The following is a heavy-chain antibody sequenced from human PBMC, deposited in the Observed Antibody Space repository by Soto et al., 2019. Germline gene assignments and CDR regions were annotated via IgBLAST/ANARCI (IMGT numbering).Heavy chain of an antibody. CDR2: IYYSGST. J-gene: IGHJ4*02. V-gene: IGHV4-39*01. Sequence: SEALSLTCTVSGGSISSSSYYWGWIRQPPGKGLEWIGSIYYSGSTYYNPSLKSRVTISVDTSKNQFSLKLSSVTAADTAVYYCASFLCSSTTCSSHEFAYWGQGTLVTVSS. CDR1: GGSISSSSYY. CDR3: ASFLCSSTTCSSHEFAY. D-gene: IGHD2-2*01.